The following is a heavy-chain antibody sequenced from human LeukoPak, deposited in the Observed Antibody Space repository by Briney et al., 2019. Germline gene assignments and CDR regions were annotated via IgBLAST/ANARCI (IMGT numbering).Heavy chain of an antibody. V-gene: IGHV4-30-2*01. J-gene: IGHJ4*02. CDR2: IYHSGST. D-gene: IGHD5-18*01. CDR1: GGSISSGGYS. Sequence: PSETLSLTCAVSGGSISSGGYSWSWIRQPPGKGLEWIGYIYHSGSTYYNPSLKSRVTISVDRSKNQFSLKLSSVTAADTAVYYCASHGYSYGPQHFDYWGQGTLVTVSS. CDR3: ASHGYSYGPQHFDY.